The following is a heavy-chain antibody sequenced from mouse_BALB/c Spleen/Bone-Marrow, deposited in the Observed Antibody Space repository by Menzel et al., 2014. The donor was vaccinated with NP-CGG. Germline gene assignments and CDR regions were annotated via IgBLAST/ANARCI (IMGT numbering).Heavy chain of an antibody. CDR1: GYAFSRSW. Sequence: VQLQQSGAELVRPGSSVKISCKASGYAFSRSWMNWVKQRPGQGLEWIGQIYPGDDGTNYSGKFKGRATLTADKSSGTAYMQLSSLTSEDSAVYFCAGSTPLAYWGQGTLVTVSA. J-gene: IGHJ3*01. CDR2: IYPGDDGT. D-gene: IGHD1-1*01. V-gene: IGHV1-80*01. CDR3: AGSTPLAY.